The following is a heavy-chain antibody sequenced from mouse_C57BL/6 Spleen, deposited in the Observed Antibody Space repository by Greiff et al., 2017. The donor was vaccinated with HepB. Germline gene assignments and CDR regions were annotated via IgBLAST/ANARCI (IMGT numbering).Heavy chain of an antibody. CDR2: INPSSGYT. CDR3: ARFSYYDYWYFDV. Sequence: QVQLKQSGAELAKPGASVKLSCKASGYTFTSYWMHWVKQRLGQGLEWIGYINPSSGYTKYNQKFKDKATLTADKSSSTTYMQLSSLTYEDSAVYYCARFSYYDYWYFDVWGTGTTVTVSS. D-gene: IGHD2-4*01. CDR1: GYTFTSYW. V-gene: IGHV1-7*01. J-gene: IGHJ1*03.